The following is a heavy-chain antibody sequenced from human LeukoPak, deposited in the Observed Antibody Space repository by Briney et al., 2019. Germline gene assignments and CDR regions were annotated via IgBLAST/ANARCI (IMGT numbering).Heavy chain of an antibody. Sequence: GGSLRLSCAASGFTFSSYGMHWVRQAPGKGLEWVAFIRYDGSNKYYADSVKGRFTISRDNSKNTLYLQMNSLRAEDTAVYYCAKDEESYYYDSSGYRESPHAFDIWGQGTVVTVSS. CDR2: IRYDGSNK. CDR3: AKDEESYYYDSSGYRESPHAFDI. J-gene: IGHJ3*02. V-gene: IGHV3-30*02. CDR1: GFTFSSYG. D-gene: IGHD3-22*01.